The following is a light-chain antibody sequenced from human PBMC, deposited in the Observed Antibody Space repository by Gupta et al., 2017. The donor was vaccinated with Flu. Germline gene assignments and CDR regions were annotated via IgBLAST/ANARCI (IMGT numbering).Light chain of an antibody. J-gene: IGLJ3*02. V-gene: IGLV1-44*01. CDR2: SNS. CDR1: SSNLGSHT. CDR3: AAWDDTLNGRV. Sequence: QSVLTQPPSASGTPGQRVTISCSGSSSNLGSHTVNWYQQLPGTAPKILIYSNSQRPSGVPDRFSGSRSGTSASLAISGLQSEDDADYYCAAWDDTLNGRVFGGGTKLTVL.